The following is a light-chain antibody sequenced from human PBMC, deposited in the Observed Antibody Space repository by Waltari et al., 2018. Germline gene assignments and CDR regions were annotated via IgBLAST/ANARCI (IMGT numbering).Light chain of an antibody. CDR2: AVS. V-gene: IGLV2-23*02. CDR3: ASYAGYCTGV. J-gene: IGLJ2*01. Sequence: QSALTQPAPVSGSPGQSITISCTGTSSDVGYYKRVSWYQQHPGKAPKHMIYAVSKRPPGVYYRFSGTKSCDIASLTIAGLPPEDEAEYFCASYAGYCTGVFGGGTKVTVL. CDR1: SSDVGYYKR.